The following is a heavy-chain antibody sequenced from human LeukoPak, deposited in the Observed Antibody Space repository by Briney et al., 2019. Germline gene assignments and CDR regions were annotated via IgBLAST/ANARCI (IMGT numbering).Heavy chain of an antibody. CDR3: ARGSYYYDSSGYYPFDY. CDR1: GYTFTGYY. D-gene: IGHD3-22*01. V-gene: IGHV1-69*05. J-gene: IGHJ4*02. Sequence: GASVKVSCKASGYTFTGYYMHWVRQAPGQGLEWMGGIIPIFGTANYAQKFQGRVTITTDESTSTAYMELSSLRSEDTAVYYCARGSYYYDSSGYYPFDYWGQGTLVTVSS. CDR2: IIPIFGTA.